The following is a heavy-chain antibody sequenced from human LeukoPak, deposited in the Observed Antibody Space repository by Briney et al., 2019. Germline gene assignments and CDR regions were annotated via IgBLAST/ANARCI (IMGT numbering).Heavy chain of an antibody. Sequence: PSETLSLTCAVYGGSFSGYYWSWIRQPPGKGLEWIGEINHSGSTNYNPSLKSRVTISVDTSKNQFSLKLSSVTAADPAVYYCARFRRYDFWSGYSPPGGMDVWGQGTTVTVSS. V-gene: IGHV4-34*01. CDR3: ARFRRYDFWSGYSPPGGMDV. CDR1: GGSFSGYY. D-gene: IGHD3-3*01. J-gene: IGHJ6*02. CDR2: INHSGST.